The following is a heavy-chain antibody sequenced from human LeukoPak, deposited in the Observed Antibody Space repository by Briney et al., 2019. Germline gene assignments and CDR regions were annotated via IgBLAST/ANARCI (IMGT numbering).Heavy chain of an antibody. V-gene: IGHV3-7*01. Sequence: GGSLRLSCAASGFTFSQYWMSWVRQSPEKGLELVALINQDGSHKYYVDSLRGRLSVSRDNAKNSVYLQMDSLRAEDTGFYYCARAGDYYFHYWGQGTLVTVSS. J-gene: IGHJ4*02. CDR2: INQDGSHK. CDR3: ARAGDYYFHY. D-gene: IGHD4-17*01. CDR1: GFTFSQYW.